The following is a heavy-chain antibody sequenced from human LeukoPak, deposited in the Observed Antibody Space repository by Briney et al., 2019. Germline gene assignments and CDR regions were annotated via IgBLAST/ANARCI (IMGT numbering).Heavy chain of an antibody. J-gene: IGHJ6*02. Sequence: GASVKVSCKASGYTFTGYYMHWVRQAPGQGLEWMGWINPNSGGTNYAQRFQGRVTMTRDTSISTAYMELSRLGSDDTAVYYCARDGPHYYGMDVWGQGTTVTVSS. CDR3: ARDGPHYYGMDV. V-gene: IGHV1-2*02. CDR1: GYTFTGYY. CDR2: INPNSGGT.